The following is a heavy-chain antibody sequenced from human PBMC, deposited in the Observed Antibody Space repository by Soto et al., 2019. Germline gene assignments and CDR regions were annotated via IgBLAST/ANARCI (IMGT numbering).Heavy chain of an antibody. D-gene: IGHD3-10*01. CDR2: IWYDGSNK. CDR1: GFTFSSSC. Sequence: QVQLVESGGGVVQPGRSLRLSCAASGFTFSSSCMHWVRQAPGKGLEWVAVIWYDGSNKYYADSVKGRFTISRDNSKNTLYLQMNSLRAEDTAVYYCAREMQYYGSGPDAFDIWGQGTMVTVSS. J-gene: IGHJ3*02. CDR3: AREMQYYGSGPDAFDI. V-gene: IGHV3-33*01.